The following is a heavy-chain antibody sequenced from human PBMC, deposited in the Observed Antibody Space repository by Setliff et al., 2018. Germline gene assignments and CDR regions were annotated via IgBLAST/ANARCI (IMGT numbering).Heavy chain of an antibody. Sequence: PGGSLRLSCTASGFSFSNCWVSWVRQAPGKGLEWLASINPHASEKYYVDSVKCRFTISRDNAKNSLSLQMNSLRTEDTAVYYCFGAGTCSYWGQGTLVTVSS. CDR3: FGAGTCSY. D-gene: IGHD3-10*01. CDR1: GFSFSNCW. CDR2: INPHASEK. J-gene: IGHJ4*02. V-gene: IGHV3-7*01.